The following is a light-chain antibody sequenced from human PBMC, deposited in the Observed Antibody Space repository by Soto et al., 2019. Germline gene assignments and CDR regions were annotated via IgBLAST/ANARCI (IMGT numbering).Light chain of an antibody. J-gene: IGLJ3*02. CDR1: SSNIGAGYD. V-gene: IGLV1-40*01. Sequence: QLVLTQPPSVSGAPGQRVTISCTGSSSNIGAGYDVHWYQQLPGTAPKLLIYGNSNRPSGVPDRFSGSKSGTSASRAITGLQAEDEADYYCQSSDSSLSARVFGGGTKVTVL. CDR2: GNS. CDR3: QSSDSSLSARV.